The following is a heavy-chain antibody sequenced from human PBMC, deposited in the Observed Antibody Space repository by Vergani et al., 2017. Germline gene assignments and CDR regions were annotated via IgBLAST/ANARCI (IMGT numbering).Heavy chain of an antibody. V-gene: IGHV3-21*01. J-gene: IGHJ4*02. Sequence: EVQLVESGGGLVKPGGSLRLSCAASGFTFSSYSMNWVRQAPGKGLEWVSAISSSRSYIYYADSVKGRFTHSRENAKNSLYLKMNSLRAEDTAVYYCARDSRRTVGYSGYVEWLGTEAFDYWGQGTLVTVSS. CDR2: ISSSRSYI. CDR1: GFTFSSYS. CDR3: ARDSRRTVGYSGYVEWLGTEAFDY. D-gene: IGHD5-12*01.